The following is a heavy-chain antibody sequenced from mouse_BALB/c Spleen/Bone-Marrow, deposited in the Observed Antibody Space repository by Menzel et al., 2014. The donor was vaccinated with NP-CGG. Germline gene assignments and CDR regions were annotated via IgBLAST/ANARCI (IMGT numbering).Heavy chain of an antibody. Sequence: QVQLQQPGAELVRPGASVKLPCKASGYTFTSYWINWVKRRPGQGLEWIGNIYPSDSYTNYNQKFKNKATLTVDKSSSTAYMQLSSPTSEDSAVYYCTRKDYWGQGTLVTVSA. J-gene: IGHJ3*01. CDR1: GYTFTSYW. CDR2: IYPSDSYT. V-gene: IGHV1-69*02. CDR3: TRKDY.